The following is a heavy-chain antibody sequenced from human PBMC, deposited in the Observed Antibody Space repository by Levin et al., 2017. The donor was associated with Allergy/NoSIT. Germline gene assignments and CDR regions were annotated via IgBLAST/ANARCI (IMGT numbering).Heavy chain of an antibody. CDR3: AKDFDTSGTAPDY. CDR2: ISYDGTNR. J-gene: IGHJ4*02. Sequence: GGSLRLSCAASGFTFSAYGVHWVRQAPGKGLEWLTSISYDGTNRYYADSVRGRITISRDNSKNTLSLQMARLRAEDTAVYYCAKDFDTSGTAPDYWGQGALVTVSS. D-gene: IGHD3-22*01. CDR1: GFTFSAYG. V-gene: IGHV3-30*18.